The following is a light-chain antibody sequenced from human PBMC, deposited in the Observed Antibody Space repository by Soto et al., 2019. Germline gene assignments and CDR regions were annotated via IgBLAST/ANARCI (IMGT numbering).Light chain of an antibody. CDR2: GAS. CDR1: QSISTY. V-gene: IGKV1-39*01. J-gene: IGKJ4*01. CDR3: QQSFITPPLT. Sequence: DLQMTQSPSSLSASIEDRITITCRASQSISTYLNWYQQKPGKAPRLLIYGASTLQNGVPSRFSGSGSATDYTLTISSLQPEDFATYYCQQSFITPPLTFGGGTKVAMK.